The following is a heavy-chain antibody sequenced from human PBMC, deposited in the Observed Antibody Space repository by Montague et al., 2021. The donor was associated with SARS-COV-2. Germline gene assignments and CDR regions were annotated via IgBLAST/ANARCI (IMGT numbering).Heavy chain of an antibody. CDR2: KKNGREK. J-gene: IGHJ6*01. Sequence: KKNGREKYYVDSVKGRSPISRDNAKNSLYLQINSLRAEDTAVYYCARDCSGSYSNYYYYGMDVWGQGTTVTVSS. V-gene: IGHV3-7*01. CDR3: ARDCSGSYSNYYYYGMDV. D-gene: IGHD3-10*02.